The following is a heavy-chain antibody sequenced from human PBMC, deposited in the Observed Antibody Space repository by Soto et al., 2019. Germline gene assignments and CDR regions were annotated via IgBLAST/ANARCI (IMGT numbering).Heavy chain of an antibody. CDR3: AKDQTTLLTFSGVVEED. Sequence: QVQLVESGGGVVQPGTSLRLSCIVSGEFGHTFSSSGMHWVRQAPGKGLEWVAVISYDGGNQYYADSVKGRFTVSRDNSENTLYLQMNSLRVEDTAVYYCAKDQTTLLTFSGVVEEDCGQGTLVTVSS. CDR2: ISYDGGNQ. D-gene: IGHD3-3*01. V-gene: IGHV3-30*18. CDR1: GEFGHTFSSSG. J-gene: IGHJ4*02.